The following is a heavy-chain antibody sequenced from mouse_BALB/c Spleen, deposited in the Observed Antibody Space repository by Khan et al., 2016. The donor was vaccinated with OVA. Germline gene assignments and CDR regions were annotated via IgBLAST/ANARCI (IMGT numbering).Heavy chain of an antibody. CDR2: ISGDSSTI. Sequence: EVELVESGGGLVQPGGSRKLSCAASGFTFSSFGMHWVRQAPEKGLEWVAYISGDSSTIYYADTVKGRFTISRDNPKNTLFLQMTSLRSEDTAMYSCASSYYYGYYFDQWGQGTTLTVSS. CDR3: ASSYYYGYYFDQ. CDR1: GFTFSSFG. D-gene: IGHD1-1*01. V-gene: IGHV5-17*02. J-gene: IGHJ2*01.